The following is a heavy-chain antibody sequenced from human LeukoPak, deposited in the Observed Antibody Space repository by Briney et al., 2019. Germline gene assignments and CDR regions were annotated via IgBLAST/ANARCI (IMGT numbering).Heavy chain of an antibody. V-gene: IGHV3-30*03. Sequence: QPGRSLRLSCAASGFSFSTYGMHWVRQAPGKGLEWVAVVSSDGSIDYYADSVRGRFTVSRDDSKNTLYLQVNSLRVEDTAVYYCATSYRLPGIRFGGSFDYWGQGTLVTVSS. CDR3: ATSYRLPGIRFGGSFDY. CDR2: VSSDGSID. J-gene: IGHJ4*02. CDR1: GFSFSTYG. D-gene: IGHD3-3*01.